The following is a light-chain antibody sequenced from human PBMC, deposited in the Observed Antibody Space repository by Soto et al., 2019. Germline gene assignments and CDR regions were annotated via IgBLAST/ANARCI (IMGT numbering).Light chain of an antibody. Sequence: EIELTQAPGTLSLSPGDIATLSCRASQSVTSSYLAWYQQKPGQAPRVLMYGASIRTSGIPDRFSGGGSGTDCTLTISRLEPEDVSVYYCQQFSSYPLTLGGGTKVDIK. J-gene: IGKJ4*01. V-gene: IGKV3-20*01. CDR3: QQFSSYPLT. CDR2: GAS. CDR1: QSVTSSY.